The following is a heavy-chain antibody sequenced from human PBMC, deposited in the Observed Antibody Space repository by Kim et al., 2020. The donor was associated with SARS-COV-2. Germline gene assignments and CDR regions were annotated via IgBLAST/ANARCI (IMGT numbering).Heavy chain of an antibody. V-gene: IGHV3-48*03. CDR3: ARSSYDILTAYYYYGMDV. Sequence: GGSLRLSCAASGFTFSSYEMNWVRQAPGKGLEWVSYISSSGSTIYYADSVKGRFTISRDNAKNSLYLQMNSLRAEDTAVYYCARSSYDILTAYYYYGMDVWGQGTTVTVSS. D-gene: IGHD3-9*01. J-gene: IGHJ6*02. CDR1: GFTFSSYE. CDR2: ISSSGSTI.